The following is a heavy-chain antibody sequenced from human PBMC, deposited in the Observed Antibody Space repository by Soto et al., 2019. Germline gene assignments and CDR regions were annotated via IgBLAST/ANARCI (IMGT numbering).Heavy chain of an antibody. V-gene: IGHV3-43*01. CDR2: ISWDGGST. J-gene: IGHJ6*02. Sequence: GGSLRLSCAASGFTFDDYTMHWVRQAPGKGLEWVSLISWDGGSTYYADSVKGRFTISRGNSKNSLYLQMNSLRTEDTALYYCAKDMAVPAATYYYYGMDVWGQGTTVTVSS. CDR3: AKDMAVPAATYYYYGMDV. D-gene: IGHD2-2*01. CDR1: GFTFDDYT.